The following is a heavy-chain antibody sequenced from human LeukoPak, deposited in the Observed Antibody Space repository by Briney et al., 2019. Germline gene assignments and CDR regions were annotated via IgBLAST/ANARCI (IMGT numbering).Heavy chain of an antibody. J-gene: IGHJ6*04. Sequence: GGSLRLSCAASGFTFSSYEMNWVRQAPGKGLEWVSYISSSGSTIYYADSVRGRFTISRDNAKNSLYLQMNSLRAEDTAVYYCAELGITMFGGVWGKGTTVTISS. CDR3: AELGITMFGGV. CDR1: GFTFSSYE. D-gene: IGHD3-10*02. CDR2: ISSSGSTI. V-gene: IGHV3-48*03.